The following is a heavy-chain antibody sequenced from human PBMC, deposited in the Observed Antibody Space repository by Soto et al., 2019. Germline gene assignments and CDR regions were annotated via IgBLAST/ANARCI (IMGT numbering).Heavy chain of an antibody. CDR2: VSSGGGTT. D-gene: IGHD3-10*01. V-gene: IGHV3-23*01. CDR3: ATAVYGYWYFDL. Sequence: EVQLLESGGGLVQPGGSLRLSCATSGFMFNSYGMSWVRLAPGKGLEWVAGVSSGGGTTDYADSVKGRFTISRDTSKNTLHLQMNSLRAEDTADYYCATAVYGYWYFDLWGRGTRVTVSS. J-gene: IGHJ2*01. CDR1: GFMFNSYG.